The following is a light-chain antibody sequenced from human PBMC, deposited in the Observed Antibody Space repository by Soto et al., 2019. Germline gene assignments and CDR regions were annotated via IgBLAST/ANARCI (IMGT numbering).Light chain of an antibody. Sequence: QSALTQPPSVSGSPGQSVAISCTGTSSDVGTYDRVSWYQQPPGTAPKLIIYEVSNRPSGVPDRFSGSKSGNTASLTISGLQAEDEADYYCSSFTSDTTRVFGRGTKVTVL. V-gene: IGLV2-18*02. CDR3: SSFTSDTTRV. CDR1: SSDVGTYDR. CDR2: EVS. J-gene: IGLJ2*01.